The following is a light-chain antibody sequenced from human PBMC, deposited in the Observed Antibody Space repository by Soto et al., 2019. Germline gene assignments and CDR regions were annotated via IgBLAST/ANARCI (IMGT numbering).Light chain of an antibody. Sequence: QSALTQPASVSGSPGQSITISCTGTSSDVGSYNLVSWYQQHPGKAPKLMIYEGSKRPSGVSNRFSGSKSGNTASLTISGLQAEDEADYYCCSYAGVVFSGGTKLTVL. CDR2: EGS. V-gene: IGLV2-23*01. J-gene: IGLJ2*01. CDR1: SSDVGSYNL. CDR3: CSYAGVV.